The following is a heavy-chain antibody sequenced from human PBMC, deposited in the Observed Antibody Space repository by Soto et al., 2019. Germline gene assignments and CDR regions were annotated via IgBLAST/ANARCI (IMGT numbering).Heavy chain of an antibody. D-gene: IGHD2-2*03. CDR3: AKDNDLDRDGPFDY. J-gene: IGHJ4*02. Sequence: VQLVESGGGSVQPGRSLRLSCAASGFGFDDYGMHWVRQGPGKGLEWVSGISWNSGDIYYADSVKGRFTISRDNAKRSLYLQMNSLRTEDTALYYCAKDNDLDRDGPFDYWGQGILVTVSS. V-gene: IGHV3-9*01. CDR1: GFGFDDYG. CDR2: ISWNSGDI.